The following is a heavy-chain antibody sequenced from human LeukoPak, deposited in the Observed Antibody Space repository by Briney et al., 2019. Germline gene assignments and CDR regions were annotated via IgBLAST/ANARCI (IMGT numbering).Heavy chain of an antibody. V-gene: IGHV3-23*01. D-gene: IGHD3-3*01. J-gene: IGHJ4*02. CDR1: GFTFSSYA. CDR3: AKLRGSGYYSGFYFGY. CDR2: ISGSGGST. Sequence: PGGSLRLSCAASGFTFSSYAMSWVRQAPGKGLEWVSAISGSGGSTYYADSVKGRFTISRDNSKNTLYLQMNSLRAEDTAVYYCAKLRGSGYYSGFYFGYWGQGTLVTVSS.